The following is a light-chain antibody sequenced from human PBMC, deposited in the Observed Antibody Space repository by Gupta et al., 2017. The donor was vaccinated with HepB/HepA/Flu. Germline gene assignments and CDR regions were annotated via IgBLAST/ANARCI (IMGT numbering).Light chain of an antibody. Sequence: IQITQSPSSLSASVGDRVTISCRASQGIDHYLAWYQQKPGKVPTLLIYGASTLELGVPSRFSGSGSGTYFTLTISSLQPEDVATYYCQKYNNAPFSFGGGTKVDI. CDR1: QGIDHY. CDR3: QKYNNAPFS. V-gene: IGKV1-27*01. J-gene: IGKJ4*01. CDR2: GAS.